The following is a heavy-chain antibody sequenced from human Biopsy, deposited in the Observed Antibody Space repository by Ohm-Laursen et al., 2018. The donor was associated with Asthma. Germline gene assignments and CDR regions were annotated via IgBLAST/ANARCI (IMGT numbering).Heavy chain of an antibody. D-gene: IGHD4-17*01. J-gene: IGHJ6*02. Sequence: SDTLFLTCTVGGAYIGSRDHHWSWIRQSPGTGLEWIGFVFWSGTTHYNRSLERRLSISIDTTRNEFSMTLRSVTAADTAVYFCARVASYGDLYFGIDVWGPGTTVSVS. V-gene: IGHV4-30-4*02. CDR2: VFWSGTT. CDR3: ARVASYGDLYFGIDV. CDR1: GAYIGSRDHH.